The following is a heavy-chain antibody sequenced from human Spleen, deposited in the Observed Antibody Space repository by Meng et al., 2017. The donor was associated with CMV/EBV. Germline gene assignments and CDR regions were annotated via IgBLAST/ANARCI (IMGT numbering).Heavy chain of an antibody. CDR3: LREGRTTGTGGPFDV. D-gene: IGHD1-1*01. CDR1: GYTFTGYY. CDR2: IDPNRGGT. V-gene: IGHV1-2*02. Sequence: ASVKVSCKASGYTFTGYYMHWVRQAPGQGREWMGWIDPNRGGTNYARKFQGRVTLTRDTSISTAYMELASLRSDDTAVYYCLREGRTTGTGGPFDVWGQGTLVTVSS. J-gene: IGHJ3*01.